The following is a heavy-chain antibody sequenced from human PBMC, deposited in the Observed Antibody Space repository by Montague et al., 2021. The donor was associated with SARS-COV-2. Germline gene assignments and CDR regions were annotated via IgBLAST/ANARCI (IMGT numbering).Heavy chain of an antibody. CDR3: ARVGRQQLVRLSGMDV. J-gene: IGHJ6*02. CDR1: GGSISSSSYY. D-gene: IGHD6-13*01. V-gene: IGHV4-39*07. CDR2: IYYRGST. Sequence: SETLSLTCTVSGGSISSSSYYWGWIRQPPGKGLEWFGSIYYRGSTYNXXXLKRRVTISVDTSKNQFSLKLSSVTAADTAVYYCARVGRQQLVRLSGMDVWGQGTTVTVSS.